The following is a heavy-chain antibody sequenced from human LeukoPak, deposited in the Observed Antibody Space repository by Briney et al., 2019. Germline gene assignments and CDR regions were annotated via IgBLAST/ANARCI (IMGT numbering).Heavy chain of an antibody. CDR1: GFTFSSYA. V-gene: IGHV3-23*01. Sequence: GGSLRLSCEASGFTFSSYAMSWVRQAPGKGLEWVSTVINSGGSTYYADSVKGRFTISRDNSKNTLYLQMNSLRVEDTAVYYCAKDEGGQWPDWYFDLWGRGTLVTVSS. D-gene: IGHD6-19*01. CDR3: AKDEGGQWPDWYFDL. CDR2: VINSGGST. J-gene: IGHJ2*01.